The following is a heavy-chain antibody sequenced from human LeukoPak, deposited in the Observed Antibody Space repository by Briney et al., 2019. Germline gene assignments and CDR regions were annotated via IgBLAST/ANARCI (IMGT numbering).Heavy chain of an antibody. CDR3: ARTPHNLNYASDH. V-gene: IGHV3-48*03. CDR2: ICTSASTM. J-gene: IGHJ4*02. D-gene: IGHD1-7*01. CDR1: GFLFSTYE. Sequence: PGGSLRLSCATSGFLFSTYEMNWVRQAPGKGLEWVSYICTSASTMYYADSVKGRFTISRDDAKNSLYLQLNSLRAEDTAVYYCARTPHNLNYASDHWGQGTLVTVSS.